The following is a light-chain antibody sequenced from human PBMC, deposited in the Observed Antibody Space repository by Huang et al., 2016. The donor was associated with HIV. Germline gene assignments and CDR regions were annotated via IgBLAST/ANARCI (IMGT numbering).Light chain of an antibody. J-gene: IGKJ1*01. CDR3: QQYNNWPPWT. CDR1: QNVNRN. Sequence: DIVMTQSPATLSVSLGERVTLSCRASQNVNRNVAWYQHKPGQVPRLVIHGASTRATGVSDRFRGSGSGTEFTLTISSLQAEDFALYYCQQYNNWPPWTFGQGTKLEI. CDR2: GAS. V-gene: IGKV3-15*01.